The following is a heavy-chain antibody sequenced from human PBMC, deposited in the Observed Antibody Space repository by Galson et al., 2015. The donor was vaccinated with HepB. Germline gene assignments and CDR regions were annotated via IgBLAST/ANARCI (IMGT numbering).Heavy chain of an antibody. Sequence: SLRLSCAASGFTFSSYGMHWVRQAPGKGLEWVAVIWYDGSNKYYADSVKGRFTISRDNSKNTLYLQMNSLRAEDTAVYYCASGGYCSGGSCYPFDYWGQGTLVTVSS. D-gene: IGHD2-15*01. J-gene: IGHJ4*02. CDR2: IWYDGSNK. V-gene: IGHV3-33*01. CDR3: ASGGYCSGGSCYPFDY. CDR1: GFTFSSYG.